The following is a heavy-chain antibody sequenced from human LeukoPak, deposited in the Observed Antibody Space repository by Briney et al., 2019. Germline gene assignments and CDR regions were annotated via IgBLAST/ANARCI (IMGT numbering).Heavy chain of an antibody. CDR1: KFTFSFSA. V-gene: IGHV3-23*01. CDR3: ARDGSSGWYWVDY. D-gene: IGHD6-19*01. CDR2: ISGRGDST. J-gene: IGHJ4*02. Sequence: GGSLRLSCAASKFTFSFSAMTWVRQAPGKGLGWVSTISGRGDSTYYADSVKGRFTISRDNSKNTLYLQMNSLRAEDTAVYYCARDGSSGWYWVDYWGQGTLVTVSS.